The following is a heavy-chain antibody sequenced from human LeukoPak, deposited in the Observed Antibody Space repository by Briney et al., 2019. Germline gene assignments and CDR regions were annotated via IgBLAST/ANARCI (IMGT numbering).Heavy chain of an antibody. J-gene: IGHJ5*02. CDR2: ISGSGGST. D-gene: IGHD6-19*01. Sequence: PGGSLRLSCAASGFTFSSYAMSWVRQAPGKGLEWVSAISGSGGSTYYADSVKGRFTISRDNSKNTLYLQMNSLRAGDTAVYYCARAVAGTHWFDPWGQGTLVIVSS. CDR1: GFTFSSYA. CDR3: ARAVAGTHWFDP. V-gene: IGHV3-23*01.